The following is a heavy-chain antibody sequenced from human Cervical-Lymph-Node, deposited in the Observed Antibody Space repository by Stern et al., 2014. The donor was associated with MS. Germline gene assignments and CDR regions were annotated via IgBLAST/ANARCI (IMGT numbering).Heavy chain of an antibody. D-gene: IGHD6-13*01. Sequence: QMQLVQSGAEVKKPGSSVKVSCKASGDTLSTFCIAWVRQAPGQGLEWVGDIIALIGTENSAQKFQGRVTFTADVSTSTVYMEMRSLRSDDTAMYYCTRQQEGIAAHWGQGTLVTVSS. CDR1: GDTLSTFC. CDR2: IIALIGTE. J-gene: IGHJ4*02. V-gene: IGHV1-69*01. CDR3: TRQQEGIAAH.